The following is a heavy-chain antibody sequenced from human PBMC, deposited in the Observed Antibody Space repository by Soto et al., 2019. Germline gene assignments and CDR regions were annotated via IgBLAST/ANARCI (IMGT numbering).Heavy chain of an antibody. CDR1: GGSISSSNW. CDR2: IYHSGST. V-gene: IGHV4-4*02. Sequence: SETLSLTCAVSGGSISSSNWWSWVRQPPGKGLEWIGEIYHSGSTNYNPSLKSRVTISVDKSKNQFSLKLSSVTAADTAVYYCARDLSEGDGYNPFDYWGQGTLVTVSS. J-gene: IGHJ4*02. D-gene: IGHD5-12*01. CDR3: ARDLSEGDGYNPFDY.